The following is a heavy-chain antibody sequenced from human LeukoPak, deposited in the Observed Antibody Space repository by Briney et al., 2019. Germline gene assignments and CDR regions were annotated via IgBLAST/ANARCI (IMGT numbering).Heavy chain of an antibody. Sequence: GGSLRLSCAASGFXFSNYAINWVRQAPGKGLEWVSLISGSGVNTYYADSVKGRFTISRDTSKNTVSLQMNSLRGEDTAVYYCAKDVRVGGGGMDVWGQGTPVTVSS. CDR2: ISGSGVNT. V-gene: IGHV3-23*01. CDR1: GFXFSNYA. D-gene: IGHD1-26*01. J-gene: IGHJ6*02. CDR3: AKDVRVGGGGMDV.